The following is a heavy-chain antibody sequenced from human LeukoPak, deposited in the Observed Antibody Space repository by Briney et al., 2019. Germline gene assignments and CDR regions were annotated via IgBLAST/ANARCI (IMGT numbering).Heavy chain of an antibody. CDR2: INWNGGST. CDR1: GFTFDDYG. V-gene: IGHV3-20*04. Sequence: PGGSLRLSCAASGFTFDDYGMSWVRQAPGKGLEWVSGINWNGGSTGYADSVKGRFTISRDNAKNSLYLQMNSLRAEDTALYYCARGAALKWELLDLYYFDYWGQGALVTVSS. J-gene: IGHJ4*02. CDR3: ARGAALKWELLDLYYFDY. D-gene: IGHD1-26*01.